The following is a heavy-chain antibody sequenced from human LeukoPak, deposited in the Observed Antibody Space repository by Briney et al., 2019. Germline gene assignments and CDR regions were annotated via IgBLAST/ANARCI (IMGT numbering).Heavy chain of an antibody. CDR1: GFSVTTKY. D-gene: IGHD3-3*01. Sequence: PGGSLRLSCEASGFSVTTKYMSWVRQAPGKGLEWVSVIYSGGSTYYADSVKARFIISRDKSKSTVYLQMNNMRAEDTAVYYCATDGGRREFDYWGQGTLVTVSS. J-gene: IGHJ4*02. CDR3: ATDGGRREFDY. CDR2: IYSGGST. V-gene: IGHV3-66*01.